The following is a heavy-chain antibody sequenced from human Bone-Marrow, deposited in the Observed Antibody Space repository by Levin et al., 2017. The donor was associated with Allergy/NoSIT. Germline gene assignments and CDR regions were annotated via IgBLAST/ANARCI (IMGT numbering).Heavy chain of an antibody. Sequence: GESLKISCAASGFNFDKYWMTWVRQAPGKGLQWVANIKEDGTAKYYDDSMRGRFTVARDNAKNSLSLQMDYLRGDDTAVYYCVRGGQAGAGDYWGQGTLVIVAS. J-gene: IGHJ4*02. CDR2: IKEDGTAK. V-gene: IGHV3-7*01. CDR3: VRGGQAGAGDY. D-gene: IGHD3-10*01. CDR1: GFNFDKYW.